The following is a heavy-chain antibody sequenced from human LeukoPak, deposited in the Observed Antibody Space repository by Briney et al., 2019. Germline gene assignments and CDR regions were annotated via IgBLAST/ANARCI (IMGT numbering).Heavy chain of an antibody. D-gene: IGHD6-13*01. CDR1: GYTFTSYC. V-gene: IGHV1-18*01. J-gene: IGHJ6*02. CDR2: ISAYNGNT. CDR3: ATHVAAAGTYYYYGMDV. Sequence: ASVNVSCKASGYTFTSYCISWVRQAPGQGLEWMGWISAYNGNTNYAQKLQGRVTMTTDTSTSTAYMELRSLRSDDTAVYYCATHVAAAGTYYYYGMDVWGQGTTVTVSS.